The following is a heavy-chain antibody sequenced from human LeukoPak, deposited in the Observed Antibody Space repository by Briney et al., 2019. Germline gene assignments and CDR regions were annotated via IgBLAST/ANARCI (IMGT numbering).Heavy chain of an antibody. CDR1: GFTFSSCE. CDR2: ISSSGSTI. V-gene: IGHV3-48*03. Sequence: PGGSLRLSCAASGFTFSSCEMNWVRQAPGKGLEWVSYISSSGSTIYYADSVKGRFTISRDNAKNSLYLQMNSLRAEDTAVYYCARDMGTARETHYYGSGSFDYWGQGTLVPVSS. D-gene: IGHD3-10*01. J-gene: IGHJ4*02. CDR3: ARDMGTARETHYYGSGSFDY.